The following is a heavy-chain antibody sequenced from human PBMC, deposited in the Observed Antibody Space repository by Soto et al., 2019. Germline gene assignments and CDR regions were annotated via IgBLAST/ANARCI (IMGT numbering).Heavy chain of an antibody. V-gene: IGHV4-34*01. J-gene: IGHJ6*03. CDR1: GGSLSGYQ. CDR3: ARGLILSFGELSRRRGYYYYMDV. CDR2: INDSGNI. Sequence: SETLSLTCAVNGGSLSGYQWTWIRQTPGKGLEWIGEINDSGNINYNPSLKSRVTIFLDTPKKQISLKLNSVTAADSAVYYCARGLILSFGELSRRRGYYYYMDVWAKGTTVTVSS. D-gene: IGHD3-10*01.